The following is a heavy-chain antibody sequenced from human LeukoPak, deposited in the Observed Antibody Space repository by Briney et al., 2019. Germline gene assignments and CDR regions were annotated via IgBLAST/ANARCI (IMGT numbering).Heavy chain of an antibody. D-gene: IGHD3-3*01. CDR2: IRTKAKSYTT. J-gene: IGHJ6*02. CDR1: GFTFSDHC. CDR3: TRGNFWSGFYGMDV. Sequence: GGSLRLSCAASGFTFSDHCMDWVRQAPGKGLEWVSRIRTKAKSYTTEYAASVKGRFTISRDDSKNALYLQMNSLKTEDTAVYYCTRGNFWSGFYGMDVWGQGTTVIVSS. V-gene: IGHV3-72*01.